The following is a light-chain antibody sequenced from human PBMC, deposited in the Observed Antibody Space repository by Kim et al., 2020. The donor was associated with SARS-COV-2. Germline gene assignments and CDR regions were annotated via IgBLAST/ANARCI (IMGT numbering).Light chain of an antibody. J-gene: IGKJ1*01. CDR1: ESVSNN. Sequence: SPGERATPSCRANESVSNNGAWYRQTPGQAPRLLIYGASPRATAIPARFSGSASGTEFILTINSLQSEHFAIYYCQQYNKWPPWTFGQGTKVDIK. CDR3: QQYNKWPPWT. V-gene: IGKV3-15*01. CDR2: GAS.